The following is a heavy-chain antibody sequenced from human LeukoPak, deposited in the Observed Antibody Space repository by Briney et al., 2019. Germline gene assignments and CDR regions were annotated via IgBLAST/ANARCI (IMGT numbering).Heavy chain of an antibody. J-gene: IGHJ5*02. Sequence: GASVKVPCKASGYTFTGYYMHWVRQAPGQGLEWMGWINPNSGGTNYAQKFQGRVTMTRDTSISTAYMELSRLRSDDTAVYYCARGDIVVIPAACWFDPWGQGTLVTVSS. D-gene: IGHD2-2*01. CDR3: ARGDIVVIPAACWFDP. V-gene: IGHV1-2*02. CDR1: GYTFTGYY. CDR2: INPNSGGT.